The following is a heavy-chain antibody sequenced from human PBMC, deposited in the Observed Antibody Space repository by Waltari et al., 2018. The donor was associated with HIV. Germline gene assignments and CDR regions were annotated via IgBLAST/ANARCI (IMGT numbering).Heavy chain of an antibody. D-gene: IGHD3-10*01. J-gene: IGHJ4*02. V-gene: IGHV1-2*02. Sequence: QVQLVQSGAEVKKPGAPVKVSCKASGYTFTGYYMHWVRPAPGQGLEWMGWNNPNSGGTNYAQKFQGRVTMTRDTSISTAYMELSRLRSDDTAVYYCARGPGGLWFGESYWGQGTLVTVSS. CDR1: GYTFTGYY. CDR3: ARGPGGLWFGESY. CDR2: NNPNSGGT.